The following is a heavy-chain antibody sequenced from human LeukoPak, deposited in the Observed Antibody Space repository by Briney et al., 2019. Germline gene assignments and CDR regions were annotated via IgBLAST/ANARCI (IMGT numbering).Heavy chain of an antibody. CDR2: IIPIFGTA. CDR1: GGTFSSYA. CDR3: ARDRRTYYYDSSGPTYFDL. V-gene: IGHV1-69*05. Sequence: SVKVSRKASGGTFSSYAISWVRQAPGQGLEWMGRIIPIFGTANYAQKFQGRVTITTDESTSTAYMELSSLRSEDTAVYYCARDRRTYYYDSSGPTYFDLWGRGTLVTVSS. D-gene: IGHD3-22*01. J-gene: IGHJ2*01.